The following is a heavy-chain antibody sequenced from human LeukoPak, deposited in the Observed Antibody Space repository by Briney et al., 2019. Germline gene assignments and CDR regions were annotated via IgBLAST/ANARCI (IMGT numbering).Heavy chain of an antibody. CDR2: ISSSGSTI. J-gene: IGHJ5*02. CDR3: ARDRGDIAAAGTLDP. Sequence: PGGSLRLSCVASGFTFSSYSMAWVRQAPGKGLEWLSYISSSGSTIYYADSVKGRFTISRDNAKNSLYLQMNSLRAEDTAVYYCARDRGDIAAAGTLDPWGQGTLVTVSS. CDR1: GFTFSSYS. D-gene: IGHD6-13*01. V-gene: IGHV3-48*04.